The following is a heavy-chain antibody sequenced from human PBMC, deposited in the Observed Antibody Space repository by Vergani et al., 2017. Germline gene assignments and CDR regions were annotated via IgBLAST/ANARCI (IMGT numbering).Heavy chain of an antibody. CDR3: ARDPLDSTTWPFLLLDMDV. D-gene: IGHD6-13*01. CDR1: GASIRSSNYN. CDR2: SYYSGST. J-gene: IGHJ6*02. V-gene: IGHV4-39*02. Sequence: LQLQESGPGLVKPSATLSLTCSVSGASIRSSNYNWGWIRQPPGKGLEWIASSYYSGSTYYNPSLKSRVTISVDTSKNQFSLKLSSVTAADTAVYYCARDPLDSTTWPFLLLDMDVWGQGTTVTVS.